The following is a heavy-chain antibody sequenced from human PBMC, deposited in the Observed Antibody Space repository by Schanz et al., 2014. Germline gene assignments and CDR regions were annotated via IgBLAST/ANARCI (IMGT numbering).Heavy chain of an antibody. CDR1: GFTFSTYG. Sequence: VQLLESGGGLVQPGGSLRLSCATSGFTFSTYGMHWVRQAPGKGLEWVALIWYDGSNEYYADSVKGRFTISRDNPKKTLYLQMNSLRAEDTAVYYCARDSGSRYLVDYWGQGTLVTVSS. J-gene: IGHJ4*02. V-gene: IGHV3-33*01. CDR3: ARDSGSRYLVDY. D-gene: IGHD1-26*01. CDR2: IWYDGSNE.